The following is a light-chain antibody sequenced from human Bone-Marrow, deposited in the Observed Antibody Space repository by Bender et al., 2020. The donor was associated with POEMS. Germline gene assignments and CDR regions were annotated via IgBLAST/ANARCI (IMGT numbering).Light chain of an antibody. CDR2: EVT. J-gene: IGLJ3*02. Sequence: QSALTQPASVSGSPGQSITISCTGTSSDVGNFNLVSWYQQRPGKAPKLMIYEVTKRPSGVSYRFSASKSGNTASLAISGLQSEDEADYYCAVWDDSLNGWVFGGGTKLTVL. CDR3: AVWDDSLNGWV. CDR1: SSDVGNFNL. V-gene: IGLV2-14*02.